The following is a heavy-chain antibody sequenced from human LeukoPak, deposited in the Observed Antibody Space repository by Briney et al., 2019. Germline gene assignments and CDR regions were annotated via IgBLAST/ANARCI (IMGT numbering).Heavy chain of an antibody. CDR3: ARGGYYDSSGYYYVGYFHH. CDR2: ISFSGSTI. D-gene: IGHD3-22*01. Sequence: PGGSLRLSCAASGFSSSSYEMNWVRQAPGKGLEWVSYISFSGSTIYYADSVKGRFTISRDNAKNSLYVQMNSLRAEDTAVYYCARGGYYDSSGYYYVGYFHHWGQGTLVTVSS. V-gene: IGHV3-48*03. J-gene: IGHJ1*01. CDR1: GFSSSSYE.